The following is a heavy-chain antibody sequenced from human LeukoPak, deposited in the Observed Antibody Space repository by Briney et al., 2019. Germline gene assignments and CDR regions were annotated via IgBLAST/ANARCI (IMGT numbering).Heavy chain of an antibody. CDR2: IYYSGST. Sequence: PSETLSLTCTVSGGSISSYYWSWIRQPPGKRLEWIGYIYYSGSTNYNPSLRSRVTISVDTSKNQFSLKLSSVTAADTAVYYCARSITMVRGVIIKSYYYYYMDVWGKGTTVTISS. CDR3: ARSITMVRGVIIKSYYYYYMDV. CDR1: GGSISSYY. J-gene: IGHJ6*03. D-gene: IGHD3-10*01. V-gene: IGHV4-59*08.